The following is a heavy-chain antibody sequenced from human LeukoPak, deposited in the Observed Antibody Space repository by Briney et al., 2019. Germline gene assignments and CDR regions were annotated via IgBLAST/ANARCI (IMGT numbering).Heavy chain of an antibody. D-gene: IGHD3-9*01. CDR2: IIPIFGTA. CDR1: GGTFSSYA. CDR3: ATAGGYDILTGYYMDAFDI. Sequence: GASVKVSCKASGGTFSSYAISWVRQAPGQGLEWMGGIIPIFGTANYAQKFQGRVTITADESTSTAYMELSSLRSEDTAVYYCATAGGYDILTGYYMDAFDIWGQGTMVTVSS. J-gene: IGHJ3*02. V-gene: IGHV1-69*13.